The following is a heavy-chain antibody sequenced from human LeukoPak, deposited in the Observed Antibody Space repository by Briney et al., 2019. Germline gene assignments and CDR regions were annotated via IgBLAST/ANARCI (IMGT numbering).Heavy chain of an antibody. CDR3: ARVTQDYDILTGYYPAPPDY. V-gene: IGHV1-18*04. CDR1: GYTFTGYY. Sequence: GASVKVSCKASGYTFTGYYMHWVRQAPGQGLEWMGWISAYNGNTNYAQKLQGRVTMTTDTSTSTAYMELRSLRSDDTAVYYCARVTQDYDILTGYYPAPPDYWGQGTLVTVSS. CDR2: ISAYNGNT. D-gene: IGHD3-9*01. J-gene: IGHJ4*02.